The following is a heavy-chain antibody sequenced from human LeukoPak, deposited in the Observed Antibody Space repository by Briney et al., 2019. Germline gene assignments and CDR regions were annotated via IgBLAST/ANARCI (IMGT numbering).Heavy chain of an antibody. D-gene: IGHD6-13*01. CDR3: ARDGFKAAAGTTYFQH. J-gene: IGHJ1*01. CDR2: IRYSGST. V-gene: IGHV4-59*12. CDR1: GDSISPYY. Sequence: SETLSLTCTVSGDSISPYYWSWIRQPPGKGLEWIAYIRYSGSTNHNPSLKSRVTMSVDTSKNQFSLKLSSVTAADTAVYYCARDGFKAAAGTTYFQHWGQGTLVTVSS.